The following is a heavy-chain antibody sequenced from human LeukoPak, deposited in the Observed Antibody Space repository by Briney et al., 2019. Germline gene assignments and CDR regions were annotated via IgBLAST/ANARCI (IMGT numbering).Heavy chain of an antibody. CDR2: INWNGGRA. V-gene: IGHV3-20*04. J-gene: IGHJ4*02. CDR1: GFTFDDYG. Sequence: GGSLRLSCAASGFTFDDYGMSWVRQAPGKGLEWVSGINWNGGRAGHADSVKGRFTISRDNAKNSLFLQMNSLRAEDTALYYCAKDSLRERIVGSTTRGVNDYWGQGTLVTVSS. CDR3: AKDSLRERIVGSTTRGVNDY. D-gene: IGHD1-26*01.